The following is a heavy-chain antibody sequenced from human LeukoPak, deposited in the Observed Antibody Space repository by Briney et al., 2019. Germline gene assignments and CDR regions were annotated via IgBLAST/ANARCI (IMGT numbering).Heavy chain of an antibody. D-gene: IGHD2-2*01. Sequence: GGSLRLSCVASGFTFSTYGMNWVRQAPGKGLEWVSYISRSITTIYYADSVKGRFTISRDNAENSLYLQMNGLRAEDTAVYYCARDDCSASSCQKHQNWFDPWGQGTLVTVSS. J-gene: IGHJ5*02. CDR1: GFTFSTYG. CDR2: ISRSITTI. V-gene: IGHV3-48*01. CDR3: ARDDCSASSCQKHQNWFDP.